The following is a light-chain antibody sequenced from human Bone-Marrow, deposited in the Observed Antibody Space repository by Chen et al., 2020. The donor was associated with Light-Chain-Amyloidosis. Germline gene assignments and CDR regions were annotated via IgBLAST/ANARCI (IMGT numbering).Light chain of an antibody. V-gene: IGLV3-25*03. CDR3: QSADSSGTYEVI. J-gene: IGLJ2*01. CDR1: DLPTKY. CDR2: RDT. Sequence: SYELTQPPPLSVSTGQTARTNCSGDDLPTKYAYWYQQKPGQAPVLVIHRDTERPSGISERFSGSSSGTTATLTISGVQAEDEADYHCQSADSSGTYEVIFGGGTKLTVL.